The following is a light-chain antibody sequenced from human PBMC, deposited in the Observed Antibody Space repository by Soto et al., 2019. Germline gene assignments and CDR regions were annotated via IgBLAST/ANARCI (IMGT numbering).Light chain of an antibody. CDR1: EGISFW. V-gene: IGKV1-12*01. CDR3: QQANSLTWT. Sequence: IRMTQSPSSFSASTGDRVTITCRASEGISFWLAWYQQKPGKSPKLLISGAPTGVPTLQSGVPSRFSGSGSGTDFNLTISSMQTEEFATYYCQQANSLTWTVGQGTQVEIK. CDR2: GAPTGVP. J-gene: IGKJ1*01.